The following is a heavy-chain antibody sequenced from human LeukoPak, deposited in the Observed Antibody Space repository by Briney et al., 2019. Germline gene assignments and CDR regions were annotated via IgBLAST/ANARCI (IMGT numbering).Heavy chain of an antibody. CDR3: AKVRSRIAAAGTSVYYFDY. CDR2: ISGSGGST. Sequence: PGGSLRLSCAASGFTFSSYAMSWVRQAPGKGLEWVSAISGSGGSTYYADSVKGRFTISRDNSKNTLYLQMNGLRAEDTAVYYCAKVRSRIAAAGTSVYYFDYWGQGTLVTVSS. CDR1: GFTFSSYA. D-gene: IGHD6-13*01. V-gene: IGHV3-23*01. J-gene: IGHJ4*02.